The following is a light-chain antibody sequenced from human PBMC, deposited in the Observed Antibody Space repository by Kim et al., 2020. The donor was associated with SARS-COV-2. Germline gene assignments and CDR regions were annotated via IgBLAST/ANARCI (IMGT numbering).Light chain of an antibody. CDR1: SSNIGANFD. J-gene: IGLJ1*01. V-gene: IGLV1-40*01. Sequence: QRVTFSGTGSSSNIGANFDVHWYQHLPGTAPKLLIYGNTNRPSGVPDRFSGSKSGTSASLAIIGLQAEDEADYYCQSYDNSLNSYVFGTGTKVTVL. CDR2: GNT. CDR3: QSYDNSLNSYV.